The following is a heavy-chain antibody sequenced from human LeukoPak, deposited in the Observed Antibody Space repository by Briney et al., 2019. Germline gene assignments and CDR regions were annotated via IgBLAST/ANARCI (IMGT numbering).Heavy chain of an antibody. CDR3: ARGGYCSGGSCLVMHFDY. CDR2: INPNSGGT. Sequence: ASVKVSCKASGYTFTGYYMHWVRQAPGQGLEWMGWINPNSGGTNYAQKFRGRVTMTRDTSVSTADMELSRLRSGDRAVLYCARGGYCSGGSCLVMHFDYWGQGTLVTVSS. D-gene: IGHD2-15*01. V-gene: IGHV1-2*02. CDR1: GYTFTGYY. J-gene: IGHJ4*02.